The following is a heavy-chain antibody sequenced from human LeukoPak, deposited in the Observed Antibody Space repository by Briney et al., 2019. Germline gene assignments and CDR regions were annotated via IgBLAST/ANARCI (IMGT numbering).Heavy chain of an antibody. CDR2: IKSKTDGGTT. J-gene: IGHJ3*02. Sequence: GGSLRLSCAASGVTFSSYEMNWVRQAPGKGLEWVGRIKSKTDGGTTDYAAPVKGRFTISRDDSKNTLYLQMNSLKTEDTAVYYCTTPQAAAGRPNDAFDIWGQGTMVTVSS. V-gene: IGHV3-15*01. D-gene: IGHD6-13*01. CDR3: TTPQAAAGRPNDAFDI. CDR1: GVTFSSYE.